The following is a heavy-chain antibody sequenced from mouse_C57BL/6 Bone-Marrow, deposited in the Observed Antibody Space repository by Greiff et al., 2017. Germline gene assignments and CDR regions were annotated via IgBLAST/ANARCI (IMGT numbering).Heavy chain of an antibody. D-gene: IGHD1-1*01. CDR2: ISSGSSTI. CDR1: GFTFSDYG. Sequence: EVQLVESGGGLVKPGGSLKLSCAASGFTFSDYGMHWVRQAPEKGLEWVAYISSGSSTIYYSDTVKGRFPISRDNAKNTLFLQMTSLRSEDTAMYYCARPYYYGIAWFAYWGQGTLVTVSA. CDR3: ARPYYYGIAWFAY. J-gene: IGHJ3*01. V-gene: IGHV5-17*01.